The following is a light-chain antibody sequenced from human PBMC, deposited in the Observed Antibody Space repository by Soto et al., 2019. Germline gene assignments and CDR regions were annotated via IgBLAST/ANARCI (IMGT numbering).Light chain of an antibody. Sequence: DIVLTQSPGTLSLSPGERATLSCRTSQSINSLYLAWYQQQPGQAPRLLMSSTSRTATGIPDRVSGSGSGVDFALPVSRVVPEDFAVYYSQRWGSSPRTFGHGTKLEI. CDR1: QSINSLY. CDR3: QRWGSSPRT. V-gene: IGKV3-20*01. CDR2: STS. J-gene: IGKJ1*01.